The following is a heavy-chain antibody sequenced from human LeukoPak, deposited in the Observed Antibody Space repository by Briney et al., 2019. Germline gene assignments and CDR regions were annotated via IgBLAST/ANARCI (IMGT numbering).Heavy chain of an antibody. D-gene: IGHD3-22*01. Sequence: PGGSLKLSCAASGFTFDDYAMHWVRQGPGKGLEWVSGISWNSGNIGYADSAKGRFTISRDNAKNSLYLQMNSLRAEDTALYYCAKGDDSSGSVFDYWGQGTLVTVSS. CDR1: GFTFDDYA. CDR3: AKGDDSSGSVFDY. CDR2: ISWNSGNI. V-gene: IGHV3-9*01. J-gene: IGHJ4*02.